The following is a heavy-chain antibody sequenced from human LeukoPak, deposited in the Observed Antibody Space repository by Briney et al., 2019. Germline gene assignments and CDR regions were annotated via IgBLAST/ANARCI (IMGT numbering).Heavy chain of an antibody. Sequence: PGGSLRLSCAASGFTFSSYWMSWVRQAPGKGQEWVSAISGSGDNTYYADSVRGRFTISRDSSKNTLYLQMNSLRAEDTAVYYCAKRPDGSSWHTQGYWGQGTLVTVSS. J-gene: IGHJ4*02. CDR2: ISGSGDNT. D-gene: IGHD6-13*01. V-gene: IGHV3-23*01. CDR3: AKRPDGSSWHTQGY. CDR1: GFTFSSYW.